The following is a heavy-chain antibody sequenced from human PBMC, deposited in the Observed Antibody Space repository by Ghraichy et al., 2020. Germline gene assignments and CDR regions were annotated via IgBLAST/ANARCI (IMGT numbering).Heavy chain of an antibody. Sequence: SQTLSLTCAVYGGSFSGYYWSWIRQPPGKGLEWIGEINHSGSTNYNPSLKGRVTISVDTSKNQFSLKLSSVTAADTAVYYCARGVGQYNWNYGSPNNYYYYYYMDVWGKGTTVTVSS. CDR1: GGSFSGYY. D-gene: IGHD1-7*01. CDR2: INHSGST. CDR3: ARGVGQYNWNYGSPNNYYYYYYMDV. V-gene: IGHV4-34*01. J-gene: IGHJ6*03.